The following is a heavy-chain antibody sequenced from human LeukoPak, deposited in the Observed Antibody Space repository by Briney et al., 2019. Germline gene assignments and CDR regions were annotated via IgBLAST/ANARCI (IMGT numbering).Heavy chain of an antibody. Sequence: SETLSLTCTVSVGSISTSSYNWGWIRQSPGKGLEWIGTIDNSGSAYYNPSLKRRVTISVDTSKDQLCLKVTSVCTADPAVYYCARAPGITSAWFYPWGQGTLVTVSS. CDR2: IDNSGSA. V-gene: IGHV4-39*01. CDR3: ARAPGITSAWFYP. J-gene: IGHJ5*02. D-gene: IGHD6-25*01. CDR1: VGSISTSSYN.